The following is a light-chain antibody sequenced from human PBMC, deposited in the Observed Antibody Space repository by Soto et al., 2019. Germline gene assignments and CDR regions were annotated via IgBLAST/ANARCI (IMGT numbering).Light chain of an antibody. V-gene: IGKV3-11*01. Sequence: EIVLTQSPATLSLSPGERATLSCRASLSVSSYLAWYQQKPGQAPRLLIYDASNRATGIPARFSGSGSGTDFTLTISSLEPEDFAVYYCQQRSNWPPTATFGQGTRLEIK. CDR2: DAS. J-gene: IGKJ5*01. CDR1: LSVSSY. CDR3: QQRSNWPPTAT.